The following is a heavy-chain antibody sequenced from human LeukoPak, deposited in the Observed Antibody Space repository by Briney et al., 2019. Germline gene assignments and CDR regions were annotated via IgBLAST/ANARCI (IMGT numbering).Heavy chain of an antibody. CDR1: GYTFTDYY. J-gene: IGHJ5*02. D-gene: IGHD2-2*01. CDR3: ATEGVVPAATYNWFDP. V-gene: IGHV1-69-2*01. CDR2: VDPEDGET. Sequence: GASVKVSCKASGYTFTDYYMHWVQQAPGKGLEWMGRVDPEDGETIYAEKFQGRVTITADTSTDTAYMELSSLRSEDTAVYYCATEGVVPAATYNWFDPWGQGTLVTVSS.